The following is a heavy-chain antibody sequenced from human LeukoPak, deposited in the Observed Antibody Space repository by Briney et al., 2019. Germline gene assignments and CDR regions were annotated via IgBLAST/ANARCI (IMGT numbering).Heavy chain of an antibody. D-gene: IGHD2-2*01. CDR3: ARGLVVPAAHISRPYDAFDI. Sequence: PSETLSLTCAVFGGSISSGDYYWSWIRQPPGKGLQWMGYIYYSGSTYYNPSLKSRVTISVDTSKNQFSLKLSSVTAADTAVYYCARGLVVPAAHISRPYDAFDIWGQGTMVAVSS. V-gene: IGHV4-30-4*08. CDR2: IYYSGST. CDR1: GGSISSGDYY. J-gene: IGHJ3*02.